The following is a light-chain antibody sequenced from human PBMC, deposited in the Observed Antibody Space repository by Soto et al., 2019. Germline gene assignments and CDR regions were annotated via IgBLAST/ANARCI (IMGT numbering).Light chain of an antibody. CDR3: PKYDTVPWA. V-gene: IGKV1-27*01. J-gene: IGKJ1*01. CDR2: AAS. Sequence: DIQMTQSPSSLSASLGDRVTITCGASQGIKKYVAWYQQKPGKVPKLLIYAASSLQSGVPSRFSGSGSGTDFTLTISSLQPEDVATYYCPKYDTVPWAFGQGTKVDIK. CDR1: QGIKKY.